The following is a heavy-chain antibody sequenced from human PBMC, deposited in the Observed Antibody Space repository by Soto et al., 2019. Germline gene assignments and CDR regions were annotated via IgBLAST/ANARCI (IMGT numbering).Heavy chain of an antibody. Sequence: SETLSLTCAVYGGSFSCYYWSWIRQPPGKGLEWIGEINHSGSTNYNPSLKSRVTISVDTSKNQFSLKLSSVTAADTAVYYCARIRVTMVRGVIINYYYYGMDVWGQGTTVTVS. CDR3: ARIRVTMVRGVIINYYYYGMDV. V-gene: IGHV4-34*01. CDR2: INHSGST. CDR1: GGSFSCYY. J-gene: IGHJ6*02. D-gene: IGHD3-10*01.